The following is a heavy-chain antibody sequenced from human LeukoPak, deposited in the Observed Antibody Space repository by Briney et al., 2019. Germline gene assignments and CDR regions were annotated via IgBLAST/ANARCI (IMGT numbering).Heavy chain of an antibody. CDR1: GFVFSDYY. Sequence: GGSLRLSCAASGFVFSDYYMSWIRQAPGKGLEWVSYISSSGSPIYYAESVKGRFTISRDNAKNSLYLQMNSLRTEDTAVYYCARAAAVSGAFRDNYFDPWGQGTLVTVSS. CDR2: ISSSGSPI. V-gene: IGHV3-11*04. J-gene: IGHJ5*02. CDR3: ARAAAVSGAFRDNYFDP. D-gene: IGHD2-15*01.